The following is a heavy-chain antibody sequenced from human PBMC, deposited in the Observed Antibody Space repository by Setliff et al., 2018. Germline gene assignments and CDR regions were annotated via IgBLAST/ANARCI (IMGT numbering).Heavy chain of an antibody. CDR1: GYSFTDYG. D-gene: IGHD3-3*01. CDR2: INVGNGNT. V-gene: IGHV1-3*01. J-gene: IGHJ4*02. CDR3: ARDRARFCIDNVCDAVPYYFDY. Sequence: ASVKVSCKASGYSFTDYGIHWVRQAPGQGLEWMGWINVGNGNTEYSENFQDRVTITWDTFATTSYMEFSGLRVEDTAVFYCARDRARFCIDNVCDAVPYYFDYWDQGVLVTVSS.